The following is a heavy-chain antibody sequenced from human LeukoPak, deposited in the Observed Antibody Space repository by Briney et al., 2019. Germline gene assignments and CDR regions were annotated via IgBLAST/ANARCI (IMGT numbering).Heavy chain of an antibody. CDR2: ISSSSSYI. J-gene: IGHJ3*02. Sequence: GGSLRLSCAASGFTFSSYAMHWVRQAPGKGLEWVSSISSSSSYIYYADSVKGRFTISRDNAKNSLYLQMNSLRAEDTAVYYCAKEGDYYGSGSYRDGLDIWGQGTRATVSS. CDR3: AKEGDYYGSGSYRDGLDI. V-gene: IGHV3-21*01. CDR1: GFTFSSYA. D-gene: IGHD3-10*01.